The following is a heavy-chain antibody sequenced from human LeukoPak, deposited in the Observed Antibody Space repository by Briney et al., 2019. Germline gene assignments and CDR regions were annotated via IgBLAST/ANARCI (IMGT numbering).Heavy chain of an antibody. D-gene: IGHD3-16*01. CDR3: APRGSVIGDLYMAY. CDR1: GFTFSTYA. CDR2: VSGSGGST. V-gene: IGHV3-23*01. J-gene: IGHJ4*02. Sequence: GGSLRLSCAASGFTFSTYAMSWVRQAPGKGLEWVSSVSGSGGSTYYAESVRGRFTISRDNSKNTLSLQMSSLRVEDTAVYFCAPRGSVIGDLYMAYWGQGTLVTVSS.